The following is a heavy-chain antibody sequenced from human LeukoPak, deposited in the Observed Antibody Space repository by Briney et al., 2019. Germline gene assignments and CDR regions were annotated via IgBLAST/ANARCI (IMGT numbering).Heavy chain of an antibody. CDR1: GFTFSSYA. Sequence: GGSLRLSCAASGFTFSSYAMSWVRQAPGKGLEWVSAISGSGGSTYYADSVKGRFTISRDNSKNTLYLQMNSLRAEDTAVYYCARDRDFFGSGRARNGRDYFDYWGQGTLVAVSS. D-gene: IGHD3-10*01. V-gene: IGHV3-23*01. J-gene: IGHJ4*02. CDR3: ARDRDFFGSGRARNGRDYFDY. CDR2: ISGSGGST.